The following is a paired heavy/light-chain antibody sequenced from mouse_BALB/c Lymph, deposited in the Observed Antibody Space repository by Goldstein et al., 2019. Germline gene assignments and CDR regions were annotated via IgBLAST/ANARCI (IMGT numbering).Light chain of an antibody. CDR3: LQYASYPWT. CDR1: QEISGY. CDR2: AAS. J-gene: IGKJ1*01. Sequence: DIQMTQSPSSLSASLGERVSLTCRASQEISGYLSWLQQKPDGTIKRLIYAASTLDSGVPKRFSGSRSGSDYSLTISSLESEDFADYYCLQYASYPWTFGGGTKLEIK. V-gene: IGKV9-124*01.
Heavy chain of an antibody. D-gene: IGHD1-1*01. CDR1: GYTFTEYT. CDR3: ARLRKFAY. Sequence: EVQLQQSGPELVKPGASVKISCKTSGYTFTEYTMHWVKQSHGKSLEWIGGINPNNGGTSYNQKFKGKATLTVDKSSSTAYMELRSLTSEDSAVYYCARLRKFAYWGQGTLVTVSA. V-gene: IGHV1-18*01. J-gene: IGHJ3*01. CDR2: INPNNGGT.